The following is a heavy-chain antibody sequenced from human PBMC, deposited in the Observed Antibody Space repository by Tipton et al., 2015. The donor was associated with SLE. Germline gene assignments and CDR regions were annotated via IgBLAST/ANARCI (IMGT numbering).Heavy chain of an antibody. V-gene: IGHV4-38-2*02. D-gene: IGHD2-2*01. CDR2: IYHTGTS. J-gene: IGHJ3*02. CDR1: GYSITAGYY. CDR3: ARDRGQYIVVVPAAPDAFDI. Sequence: TLSLTCSVSGYSITAGYYWAWIRQTPGKGLEWIGNIYHTGTSYYNPSLKSRVTISVDTSKNQFSLKLSSVTAADTAVYYCARDRGQYIVVVPAAPDAFDIWGQGTMVTVSS.